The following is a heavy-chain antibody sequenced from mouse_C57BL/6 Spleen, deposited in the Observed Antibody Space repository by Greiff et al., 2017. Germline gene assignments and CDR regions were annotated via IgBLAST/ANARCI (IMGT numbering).Heavy chain of an antibody. V-gene: IGHV1-15*01. CDR3: TGGGSSCYYAMDY. J-gene: IGHJ4*01. CDR1: GYTFTDYE. D-gene: IGHD1-1*01. CDR2: IDPETGGT. Sequence: VQLQQSGAELVRPGASVTLSCKASGYTFTDYEMHWVKQTPVHGLEWIGAIDPETGGTAYNQKFKGKAILTADKSSSTAYMELRSLTSEDSAVYYCTGGGSSCYYAMDYWGQGTSVTVSS.